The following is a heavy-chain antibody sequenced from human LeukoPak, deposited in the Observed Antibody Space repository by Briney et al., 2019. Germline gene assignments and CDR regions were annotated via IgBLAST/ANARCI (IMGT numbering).Heavy chain of an antibody. D-gene: IGHD2-2*01. CDR2: IIPIFGTA. J-gene: IGHJ4*02. Sequence: SVKVSCKASGGTFSSYAISWVRQAPGQGLEWMGGIIPIFGTANYAQKFQGRVTITADESTSTAYMELSSLRSEDTAVFYCARVLSQPAYYFDYWGQGTLVTVSS. CDR3: ARVLSQPAYYFDY. CDR1: GGTFSSYA. V-gene: IGHV1-69*01.